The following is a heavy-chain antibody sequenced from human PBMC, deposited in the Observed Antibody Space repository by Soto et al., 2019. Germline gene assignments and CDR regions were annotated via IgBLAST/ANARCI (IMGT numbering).Heavy chain of an antibody. CDR2: IYYSGNT. CDR1: GDSISSGDYY. V-gene: IGHV4-30-4*01. Sequence: QVQLRESGPGLVKPSQTLSLTCTVSGDSISSGDYYWSWIRQPPGKGLEWIGCIYYSGNTYYNPSLKRRFSISVDTSKNQFSLQLSSGTVADTAVYYCARDCKRYSSPPGPLDYWGLGTLVTVSS. CDR3: ARDCKRYSSPPGPLDY. J-gene: IGHJ4*02. D-gene: IGHD6-13*01.